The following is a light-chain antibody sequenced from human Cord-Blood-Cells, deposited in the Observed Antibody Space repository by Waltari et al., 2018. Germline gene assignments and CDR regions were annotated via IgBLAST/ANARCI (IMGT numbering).Light chain of an antibody. V-gene: IGKV4-1*01. CDR3: QQYYSTPWT. J-gene: IGKJ1*01. CDR2: WAS. Sequence: DIVMTQSPDSLAVSLGERATINCNSSQSVLYSSNNKNYLAWYQQKPGQPPKLLIYWASTRESGGPDRFSGSGSGTDFTLTISSLQAEDVAVYYCQQYYSTPWTFGQGTKVEIK. CDR1: QSVLYSSNNKNY.